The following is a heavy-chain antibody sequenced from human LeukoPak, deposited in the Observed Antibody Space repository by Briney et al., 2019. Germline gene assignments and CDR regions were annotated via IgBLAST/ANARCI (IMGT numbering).Heavy chain of an antibody. D-gene: IGHD3-10*01. CDR1: GFTFSSYW. CDR3: ARLLLSGY. J-gene: IGHJ4*02. V-gene: IGHV3-30-3*01. Sequence: GGSLRLSCAASGFTFSSYWMSWVRQAPGKGLEWVAAISYDGSNKYYADSVKGRFTISRDNSKNTLYLQMNSLRAEDAAVYYCARLLLSGYWGQGTLVTVSS. CDR2: ISYDGSNK.